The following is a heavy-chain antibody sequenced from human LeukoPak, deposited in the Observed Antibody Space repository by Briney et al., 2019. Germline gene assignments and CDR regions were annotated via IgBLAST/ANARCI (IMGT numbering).Heavy chain of an antibody. CDR2: IGIDSGNT. Sequence: GGSLRLSCAASGFTFSDYSMNWVRQAPGKGLEWISYIGIDSGNTNYADSVKGRFTISGDKAKNSLYLQMNSLRVEDTAVYYCAKDPNGDYVGAFDSWGQGTLVTVSS. D-gene: IGHD4-17*01. CDR1: GFTFSDYS. CDR3: AKDPNGDYVGAFDS. V-gene: IGHV3-48*01. J-gene: IGHJ3*01.